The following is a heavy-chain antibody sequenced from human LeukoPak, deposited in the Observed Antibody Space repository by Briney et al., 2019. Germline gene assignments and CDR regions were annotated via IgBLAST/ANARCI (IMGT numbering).Heavy chain of an antibody. D-gene: IGHD1-26*01. CDR1: LGSICNSF. V-gene: IGHV4-59*01. J-gene: IGHJ4*02. CDR3: ARDSGSVPTFDY. CDR2: MYDHGHA. Sequence: PETLSLTPTVRLGSICNSFWSWIRQPPGKGLERIVYMYDHGHAKYNPSPKRRVTIAVDTSKRKVSMRRSSVTGEGTAVYYCARDSGSVPTFDYWGQGTLVTVSA.